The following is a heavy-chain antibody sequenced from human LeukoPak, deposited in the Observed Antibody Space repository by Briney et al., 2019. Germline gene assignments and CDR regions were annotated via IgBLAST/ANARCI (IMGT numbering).Heavy chain of an antibody. CDR2: INHSGST. CDR1: GGSITDYY. Sequence: SETLSLTCALSGGSITDYYYNWVRQPPGKGLEWIGEINHSGSTTYNPSLKSRVIIAVDTSKNQFSLKLTSVTAADTAVYYCARVGDLFGAHRVRGLPPDYYYMDVWGKGTTVTVSS. J-gene: IGHJ6*03. CDR3: ARVGDLFGAHRVRGLPPDYYYMDV. D-gene: IGHD3-10*01. V-gene: IGHV4-34*01.